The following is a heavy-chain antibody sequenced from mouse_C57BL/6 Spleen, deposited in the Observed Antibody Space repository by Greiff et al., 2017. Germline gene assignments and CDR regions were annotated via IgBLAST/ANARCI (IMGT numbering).Heavy chain of an antibody. CDR3: ARNVVAKYYYAMDY. J-gene: IGHJ4*01. V-gene: IGHV1-82*01. CDR2: IYPGDGDT. Sequence: QVQLQQSGPELVKPGASVKISCKASGYAFSSSWMNWVKQRPGKGLEWIGRIYPGDGDTNYNGKFKGKATLTADKSSSTAYMQLSSLTSEDSAVYFCARNVVAKYYYAMDYWGQGTSVTVSS. D-gene: IGHD1-1*01. CDR1: GYAFSSSW.